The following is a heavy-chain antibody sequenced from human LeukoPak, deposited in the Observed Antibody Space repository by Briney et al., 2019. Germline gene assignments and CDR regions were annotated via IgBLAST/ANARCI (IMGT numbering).Heavy chain of an antibody. Sequence: PSETLSLTCTVSGGSISSYYWSWIRQPPGKGLEWIGYVSYSGSTNYNPSLKSRVTMSLDTSKNQFSLKLSSVTAADTAMYYCARDSTSGWPLFDYWGQGILVTVSS. CDR1: GGSISSYY. D-gene: IGHD6-19*01. V-gene: IGHV4-59*01. CDR3: ARDSTSGWPLFDY. J-gene: IGHJ4*02. CDR2: VSYSGST.